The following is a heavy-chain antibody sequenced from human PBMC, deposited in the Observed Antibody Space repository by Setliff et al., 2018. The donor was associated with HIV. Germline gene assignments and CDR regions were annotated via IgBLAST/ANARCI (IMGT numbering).Heavy chain of an antibody. J-gene: IGHJ4*02. CDR2: LYHGGTN. CDR3: ARQVGSQYSYWAYYFDS. Sequence: SETLSLTCAVSGYSISSGYFWGWIRQPPGKGLEWIGSLYHGGTNFYNPSLKSRVTISLDTSTNRFSLKLNSVTAADTAIYYCARQVGSQYSYWAYYFDSWGQGALVTVAS. D-gene: IGHD5-18*01. CDR1: GYSISSGYF. V-gene: IGHV4-38-2*01.